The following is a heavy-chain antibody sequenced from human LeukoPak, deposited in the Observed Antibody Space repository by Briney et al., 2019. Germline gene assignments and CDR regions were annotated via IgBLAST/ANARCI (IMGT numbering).Heavy chain of an antibody. CDR3: ASGRTVAVAGYYFDY. V-gene: IGHV1-2*02. CDR1: GYTFTGYY. J-gene: IGHJ4*02. D-gene: IGHD6-19*01. Sequence: ASVKVSCRASGYTFTGYYMHWVRQAPGQGLEWMGWINPNSSGTNYAQKFQGRVTMTRDTSISTAYMELSRLRSDDTAVYYCASGRTVAVAGYYFDYWGQGTLVTVSS. CDR2: INPNSSGT.